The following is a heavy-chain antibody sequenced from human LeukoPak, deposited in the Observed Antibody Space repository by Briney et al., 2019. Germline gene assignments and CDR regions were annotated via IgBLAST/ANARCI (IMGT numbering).Heavy chain of an antibody. CDR3: AGGDYYDSSGNGY. CDR1: GFTFSSYS. V-gene: IGHV3-21*01. J-gene: IGHJ4*02. Sequence: GGSLRLSCAASGFTFSSYSMNWVRQAPGKGLEWVSSISSSSSYIYYADSVKGRFTISRDNAKNSLYLQMNSLRAEDTAVYYCAGGDYYDSSGNGYWGQGTLGTVSS. CDR2: ISSSSSYI. D-gene: IGHD3-22*01.